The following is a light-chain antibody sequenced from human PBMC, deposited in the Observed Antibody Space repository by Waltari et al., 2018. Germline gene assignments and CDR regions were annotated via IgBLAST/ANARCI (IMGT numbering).Light chain of an antibody. CDR2: NED. CDR1: DIASTS. Sequence: SYVLSQPPSPSVPPGQTAQITCGGNDIASTSVNWAQQEPAQAPVVVSFNEDSRPAGIPERFSASNSGNTATLTISGVEDGDEADYYCQVWDSSGDHVVAFGGGTKLTVL. J-gene: IGLJ2*01. V-gene: IGLV3-21*01. CDR3: QVWDSSGDHVVA.